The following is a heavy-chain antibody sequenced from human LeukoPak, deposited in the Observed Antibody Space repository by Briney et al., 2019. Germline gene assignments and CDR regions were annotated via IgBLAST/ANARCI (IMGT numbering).Heavy chain of an antibody. CDR2: INWNGGST. CDR1: GFTFDDYS. J-gene: IGHJ5*02. CDR3: ATAGGSSWVAWFDP. Sequence: RTGGSLRLSCVASGFTFDDYSMSWVRQAPGKGLEWVSGINWNGGSTGYADSVKGRFTISRDNAKNSLYLQMNSLRAEDTALYHCATAGGSSWVAWFDPWGQGTLVTVSS. V-gene: IGHV3-20*01. D-gene: IGHD6-13*01.